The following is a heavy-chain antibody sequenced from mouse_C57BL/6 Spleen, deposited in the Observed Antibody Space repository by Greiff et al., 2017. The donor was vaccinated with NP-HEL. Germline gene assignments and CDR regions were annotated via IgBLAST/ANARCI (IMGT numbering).Heavy chain of an antibody. J-gene: IGHJ2*01. D-gene: IGHD1-1*01. V-gene: IGHV5-16*01. CDR1: GFTFSDYY. Sequence: EVKLMESEGGLVQPGSSMKLSCTASGFTFSDYYMAWVRQVPEKGLEWVANINYDGSSTYYLDSLKSRFIISIDNAKNILYLQMSSLKSEDTATYYCARDHPYYGSSLAFDYWGQGTTLTVSS. CDR3: ARDHPYYGSSLAFDY. CDR2: INYDGSST.